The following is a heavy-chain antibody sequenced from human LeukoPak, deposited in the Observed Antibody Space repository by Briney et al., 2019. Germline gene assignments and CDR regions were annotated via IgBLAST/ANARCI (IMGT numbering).Heavy chain of an antibody. Sequence: PSQTLSLTCTVSGGSISSGGYYWSWIRQPPGKGLEWIGYIYHSGSTYYNPSLKSRVTISVDRSKNQFSLKLSSVTAADTAVYYCAGGEEGDAFDIWGQGTMVTVSS. V-gene: IGHV4-30-2*01. CDR3: AGGEEGDAFDI. J-gene: IGHJ3*02. CDR1: GGSISSGGYY. D-gene: IGHD2-21*01. CDR2: IYHSGST.